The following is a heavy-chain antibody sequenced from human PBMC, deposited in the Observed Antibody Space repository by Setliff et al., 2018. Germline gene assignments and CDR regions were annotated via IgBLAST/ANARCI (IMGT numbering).Heavy chain of an antibody. Sequence: SETLSLTCNVSGVSISSYYWSWIRQPPGKGLESIGYIQKRGSTNYNPSLMSRVSISVDTSKNQFSLKLRSVTAADTAVYYCARLSWNGLRYYGLDVWGQGTTVTVSS. D-gene: IGHD3-3*01. J-gene: IGHJ6*02. V-gene: IGHV4-59*01. CDR2: IQKRGST. CDR1: GVSISSYY. CDR3: ARLSWNGLRYYGLDV.